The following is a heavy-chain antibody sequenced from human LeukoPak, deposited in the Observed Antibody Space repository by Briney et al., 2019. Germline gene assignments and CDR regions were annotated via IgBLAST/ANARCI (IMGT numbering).Heavy chain of an antibody. Sequence: GASVKVSCKASGGSFNRNAVSWARQAPGQGLEWMGGIIPMFPTPNYAQKFQDRVTITADESTTTVYMELSSLRSEDTAVYYCARVSYYYGSGSYNNWFDPWGQGTLVTVSS. J-gene: IGHJ5*02. CDR3: ARVSYYYGSGSYNNWFDP. CDR1: GGSFNRNA. D-gene: IGHD3-10*01. CDR2: IIPMFPTP. V-gene: IGHV1-69*13.